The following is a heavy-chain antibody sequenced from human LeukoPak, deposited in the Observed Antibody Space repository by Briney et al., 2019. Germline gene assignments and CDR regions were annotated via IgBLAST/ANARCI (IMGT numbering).Heavy chain of an antibody. CDR1: GFTFSSYV. D-gene: IGHD3-10*01. V-gene: IGHV3-7*01. CDR2: IKQDGSEK. J-gene: IGHJ6*02. Sequence: GGSLRLSCAASGFTFSSYVMSWVRQAPGKGLEWVANIKQDGSEKYYVDSVKGRFTISRDNAKNSLYLQMNSLRAEDTAVYYCAREGGNYYGSGSYYNFAVDYYYGMDVWGQGTTVTVSS. CDR3: AREGGNYYGSGSYYNFAVDYYYGMDV.